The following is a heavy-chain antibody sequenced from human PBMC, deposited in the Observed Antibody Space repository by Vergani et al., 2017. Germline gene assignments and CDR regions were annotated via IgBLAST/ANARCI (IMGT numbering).Heavy chain of an antibody. CDR1: GYTFTSYG. J-gene: IGHJ5*02. Sequence: QVQLVQSGAEVKKPGASVKVSCKASGYTFTSYGISWVRQAPGQGLEWMGWISAYTGNTNYAQKLQGRVTMTTDTSTSTAYMELRSLRSDDTAVYYCARDPARVSSSYQQNWFDPWGQGTLVTVAS. CDR3: ARDPARVSSSYQQNWFDP. V-gene: IGHV1-18*01. CDR2: ISAYTGNT. D-gene: IGHD6-6*01.